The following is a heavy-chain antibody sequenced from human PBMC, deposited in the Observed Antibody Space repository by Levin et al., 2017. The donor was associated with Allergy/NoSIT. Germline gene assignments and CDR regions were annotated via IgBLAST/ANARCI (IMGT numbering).Heavy chain of an antibody. CDR1: GFTFSNYA. CDR2: ITGSGGRT. D-gene: IGHD6-13*01. Sequence: PGGSLRLSCAASGFTFSNYAMTWVRQAPGKGLQWVSTITGSGGRTYYSDSVKGRFTISRDNSKNTLYLQMSGLRAEDTAVYFCAKDYSSTWYSYYLDCWGQGTLVTVSS. V-gene: IGHV3-23*01. J-gene: IGHJ4*02. CDR3: AKDYSSTWYSYYLDC.